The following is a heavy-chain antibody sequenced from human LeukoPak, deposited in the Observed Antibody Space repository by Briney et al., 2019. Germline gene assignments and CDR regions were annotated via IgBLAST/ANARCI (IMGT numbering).Heavy chain of an antibody. Sequence: ASVKVSCKASGYTFTSYGISWVRQAPGQGLEWMEWISAYNGNTNYAQKLQGRVTMTTDTSTSTVYMELSSLRSEDTAVYYCARGPINYYDSSGYGEGDYWGQGTLVTVSS. J-gene: IGHJ4*02. D-gene: IGHD3-22*01. CDR3: ARGPINYYDSSGYGEGDY. CDR1: GYTFTSYG. CDR2: ISAYNGNT. V-gene: IGHV1-18*01.